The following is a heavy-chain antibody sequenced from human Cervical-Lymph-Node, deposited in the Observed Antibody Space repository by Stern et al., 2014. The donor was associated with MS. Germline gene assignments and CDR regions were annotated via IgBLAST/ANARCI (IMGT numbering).Heavy chain of an antibody. D-gene: IGHD1-26*01. J-gene: IGHJ6*02. Sequence: EMQLVESGGGLVKPGGSLLLSCAASGFPFSSHSMNWVRQAPGKGLEWVSSISGVGSFYAESVQGRFTISRDNAKESLFLQMNSLRVDDTAVYYCAREPQGGAWYYGMDVWGQGTTVTVSS. CDR2: ISGVGS. V-gene: IGHV3-21*01. CDR1: GFPFSSHS. CDR3: AREPQGGAWYYGMDV.